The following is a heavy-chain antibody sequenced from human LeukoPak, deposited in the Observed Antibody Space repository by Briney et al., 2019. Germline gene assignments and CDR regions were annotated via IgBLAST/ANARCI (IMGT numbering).Heavy chain of an antibody. CDR1: GFTFDDYA. D-gene: IGHD6-19*01. Sequence: PGGSLRLSCAASGFTFDDYAMHWVRQAPGKGLERVSGISWNSGSIGYADSVKGRFTISRDDAKNSLYLQMNSLRAEDTALYYCAKGQGYSSGWYRFDYWGQGTLVTVSS. J-gene: IGHJ4*02. CDR2: ISWNSGSI. CDR3: AKGQGYSSGWYRFDY. V-gene: IGHV3-9*01.